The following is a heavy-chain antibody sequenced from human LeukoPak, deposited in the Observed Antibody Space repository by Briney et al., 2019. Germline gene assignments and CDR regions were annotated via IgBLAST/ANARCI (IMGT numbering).Heavy chain of an antibody. Sequence: SETLSLTCAVYGGSFSGYYWSWTRQPPGKGLEWIGEINHSGSTNYNPSLKSRVTISVDTSKNQFSLKLSSVTAADTAVYYCARGTFFRSYSSRYYYGMDVWGQGTTVTVSS. D-gene: IGHD1-26*01. CDR1: GGSFSGYY. J-gene: IGHJ6*02. V-gene: IGHV4-34*01. CDR3: ARGTFFRSYSSRYYYGMDV. CDR2: INHSGST.